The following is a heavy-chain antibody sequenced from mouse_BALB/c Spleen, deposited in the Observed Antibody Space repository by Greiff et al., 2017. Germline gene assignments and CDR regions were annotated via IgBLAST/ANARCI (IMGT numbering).Heavy chain of an antibody. Sequence: VQLQQSGAELARPGASVKLSCKASGYTFTSYWMQWVKQRPGQGLEWIGAIYPGDGDTRYTQKFKGKATLTADKSSSTAYMQLSSLASEDSAVYYCARWLPDYWGQGTTLTVSS. J-gene: IGHJ2*01. V-gene: IGHV1-87*01. CDR2: IYPGDGDT. CDR1: GYTFTSYW. CDR3: ARWLPDY. D-gene: IGHD2-3*01.